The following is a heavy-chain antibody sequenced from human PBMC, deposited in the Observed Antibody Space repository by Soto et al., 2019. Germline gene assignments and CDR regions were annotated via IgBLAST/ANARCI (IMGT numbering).Heavy chain of an antibody. CDR1: GVSISNSSYY. J-gene: IGHJ4*02. CDR3: ARHGSN. V-gene: IGHV4-39*01. CDR2: IYYSGIT. Sequence: WETLSLTCTVSGVSISNSSYYWGWIRRPPGKGLEWIGTIYYSGITYYNPSLKSRVTISVDTSKNQFSLKLTSVTAADTAVYYCARHGSNWGQGTLVTVYS.